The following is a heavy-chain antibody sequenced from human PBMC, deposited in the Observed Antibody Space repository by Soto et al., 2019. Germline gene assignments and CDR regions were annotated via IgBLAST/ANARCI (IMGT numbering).Heavy chain of an antibody. D-gene: IGHD3-22*01. V-gene: IGHV3-23*01. CDR3: AKETMIVVVAYYYGMDV. Sequence: PGGSLRLSCAASGFTFSSYAMSWVRQAPGKGLEWVPAISGSGGSTYYADSVKGRFTISRDNSKNTLYLQMNSLRAEDTAVYYCAKETMIVVVAYYYGMDVWGQGTTVTVSS. CDR1: GFTFSSYA. J-gene: IGHJ6*02. CDR2: ISGSGGST.